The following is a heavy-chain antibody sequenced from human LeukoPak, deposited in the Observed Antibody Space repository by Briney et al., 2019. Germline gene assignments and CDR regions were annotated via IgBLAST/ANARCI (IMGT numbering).Heavy chain of an antibody. CDR1: GYTFTDYD. CDR3: ARAELRYFDWPPGDY. D-gene: IGHD3-9*01. J-gene: IGHJ4*02. Sequence: ASVKVSCTASGYTFTDYDINWVRQATGQGLEWMGWMNPNSGNTGYTQKFQGRVTMTRNTSISTAYMELSSLRSEDTAVYYCARAELRYFDWPPGDYWGQGTLVIVSS. V-gene: IGHV1-8*01. CDR2: MNPNSGNT.